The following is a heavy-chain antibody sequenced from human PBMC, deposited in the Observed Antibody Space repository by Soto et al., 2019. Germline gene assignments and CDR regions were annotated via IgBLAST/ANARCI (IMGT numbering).Heavy chain of an antibody. Sequence: GGSLRLSCAASGFTFSMYWMHWVRQVPGKGPEWVSRINDDGISTNYADSVKGRFTISRDNAKNTLYLQMNALRVEDTDVYYCTRGPRSTSTGTGAFWGQGTLVAVSS. D-gene: IGHD1-1*01. V-gene: IGHV3-74*01. CDR1: GFTFSMYW. CDR3: TRGPRSTSTGTGAF. J-gene: IGHJ4*02. CDR2: INDDGIST.